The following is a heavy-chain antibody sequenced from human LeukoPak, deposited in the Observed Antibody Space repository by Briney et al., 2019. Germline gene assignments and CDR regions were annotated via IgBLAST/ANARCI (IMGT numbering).Heavy chain of an antibody. V-gene: IGHV3-23*01. CDR1: GFTFSSYA. D-gene: IGHD2-2*01. CDR2: ISGNGGST. J-gene: IGHJ6*02. Sequence: GGSLRLSCAASGFTFSSYAMSWVRQAPGKGLEWVSAISGNGGSTYYADSVKGRFTISRDNSKNTLYLQMNSLRAEDTAVYYCAKADIVVVPAAQDLYYYGMDVWGQGTTVTVSS. CDR3: AKADIVVVPAAQDLYYYGMDV.